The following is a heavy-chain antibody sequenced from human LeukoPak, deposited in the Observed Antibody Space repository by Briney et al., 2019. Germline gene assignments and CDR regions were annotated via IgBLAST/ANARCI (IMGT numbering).Heavy chain of an antibody. CDR2: ISSDGSST. CDR1: GFTFSSSW. Sequence: GGSLRLSCAASGFTFSSSWMHWVRQPPGKGLVWVSRISSDGSSTNYADSVKGRFTVSRDNAKNTLYLQMNSLRAEDTAVYYCARDHGYSSSWYAGTQYYFDYWGQGTLVTVSS. J-gene: IGHJ4*02. D-gene: IGHD6-13*01. CDR3: ARDHGYSSSWYAGTQYYFDY. V-gene: IGHV3-74*01.